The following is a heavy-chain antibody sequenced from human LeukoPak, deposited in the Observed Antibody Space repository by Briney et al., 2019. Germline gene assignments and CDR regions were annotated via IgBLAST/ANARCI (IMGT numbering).Heavy chain of an antibody. Sequence: GGSLRLSCAASGFTFSTYGIHWVRQAPGKGLEGVAVLRYDGNKEYYADSVKGRFTISRDNSKNTLYLQMDSLRAEDTAVYYCASRGKVGTTVDYYFDSWGQGTLVTVSS. CDR1: GFTFSTYG. CDR3: ASRGKVGTTVDYYFDS. D-gene: IGHD1-26*01. V-gene: IGHV3-33*01. J-gene: IGHJ4*02. CDR2: LRYDGNKE.